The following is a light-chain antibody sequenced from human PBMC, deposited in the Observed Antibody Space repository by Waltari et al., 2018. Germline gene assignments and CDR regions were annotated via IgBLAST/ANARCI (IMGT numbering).Light chain of an antibody. Sequence: DIQMTHSPSSLSASVGDRVTITCRASQSISSYLNWYQQKPGNAPKLLIYAASSLQTGGPSRCSGSGSGTDFTLTISSLQPEDFATYYCQQGYSTPPYTFGQGTKLEIK. CDR2: AAS. J-gene: IGKJ2*01. V-gene: IGKV1-39*01. CDR3: QQGYSTPPYT. CDR1: QSISSY.